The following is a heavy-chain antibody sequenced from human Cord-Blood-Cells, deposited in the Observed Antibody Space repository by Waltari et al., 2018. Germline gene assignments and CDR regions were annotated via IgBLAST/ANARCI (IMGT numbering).Heavy chain of an antibody. CDR3: ARGREYSSSWRPFDY. Sequence: HVQLVQSGAEVKKPGASVKVSCKASGYTCTRYDINWVRLATGQGLECMGWMNPNSGNTGYAQKFQGRATITRNTSISTAYMELSSLRSEDTAVYYCARGREYSSSWRPFDYWGQGTLVTISS. CDR1: GYTCTRYD. D-gene: IGHD6-13*01. V-gene: IGHV1-8*03. J-gene: IGHJ4*02. CDR2: MNPNSGNT.